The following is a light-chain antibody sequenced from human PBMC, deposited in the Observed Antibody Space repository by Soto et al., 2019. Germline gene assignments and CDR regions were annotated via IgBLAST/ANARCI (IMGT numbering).Light chain of an antibody. Sequence: EVVMTQSPATLSVSPGERATLSCRASQSVSSNLAWYQQKPGQAPRLLIYGASTRATGIPARFSGSGSGTGFSLTICSLQSEDFAVYYCQQYNNWPPYTFGQGTKVEIK. CDR2: GAS. CDR3: QQYNNWPPYT. J-gene: IGKJ2*01. CDR1: QSVSSN. V-gene: IGKV3-15*01.